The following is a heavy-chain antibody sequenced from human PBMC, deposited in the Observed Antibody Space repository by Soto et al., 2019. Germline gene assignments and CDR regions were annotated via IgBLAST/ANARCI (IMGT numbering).Heavy chain of an antibody. J-gene: IGHJ4*02. CDR2: IDPSDSYT. V-gene: IGHV5-10-1*01. CDR1: GYSFTSYW. CDR3: ARRGRYFDWFPDY. D-gene: IGHD3-9*01. Sequence: GESLKISCNGSGYSFTSYWISWVRQMPGKGLEWMGRIDPSDSYTNYSPSFQGHVTISADKSISTAYLQWSSLKASDTAMYYCARRGRYFDWFPDYWGQGTLVTVYS.